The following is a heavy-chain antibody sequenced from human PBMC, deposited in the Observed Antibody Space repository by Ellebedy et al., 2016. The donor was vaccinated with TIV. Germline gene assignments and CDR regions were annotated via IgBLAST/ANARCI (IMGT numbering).Heavy chain of an antibody. CDR1: GFTFSNYA. J-gene: IGHJ2*01. Sequence: GESLKISCAASGFTFSNYAMSWVRQAPGKGLEWVSSISGSGVSTFYADSVKGRFTISRDDSKNTLYLQMNSLRTEDTAVYWCARVEMATIWYFDLWGRGTLVTVSS. CDR3: ARVEMATIWYFDL. V-gene: IGHV3-23*01. CDR2: ISGSGVST. D-gene: IGHD5-24*01.